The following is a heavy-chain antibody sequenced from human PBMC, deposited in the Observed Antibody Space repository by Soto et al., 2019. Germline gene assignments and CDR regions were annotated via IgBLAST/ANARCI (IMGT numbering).Heavy chain of an antibody. CDR3: ARGGGRFDV. V-gene: IGHV4-59*08. D-gene: IGHD3-16*01. Sequence: QVQLQESGPGLVKPSETLSLTCTVSGVSINSYYWSWIRQPPGKGLEWIGYVYYSDTTNYNPSLKGRVTISEDTSKNQFSLKLSSVTAADTAVYYCARGGGRFDVWGQGTLVTVSS. CDR2: VYYSDTT. CDR1: GVSINSYY. J-gene: IGHJ4*02.